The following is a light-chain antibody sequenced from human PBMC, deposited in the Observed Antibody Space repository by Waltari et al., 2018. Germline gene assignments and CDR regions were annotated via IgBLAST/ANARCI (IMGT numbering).Light chain of an antibody. Sequence: QAVVTQEPSFSVSPGGTVTPTCGLSSGPVPTRPSPSWYQQVPGQAPRALIYTTNTRSSGVPGRFSGSILGNRAALTITGAQADDESNYYCVLYMGNGISIFGGGTKLTVL. V-gene: IGLV8-61*01. CDR2: TTN. CDR3: VLYMGNGISI. CDR1: SGPVPTRPS. J-gene: IGLJ2*01.